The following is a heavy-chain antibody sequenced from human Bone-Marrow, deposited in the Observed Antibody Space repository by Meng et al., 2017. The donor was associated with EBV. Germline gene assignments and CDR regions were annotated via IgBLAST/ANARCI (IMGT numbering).Heavy chain of an antibody. CDR1: GVSNSSSHW. CDR3: ARDEDCSSTSCSWIDP. Sequence: AQLQESDPGLVAPSGTPARTSSLAGVSNSSSHWLSWLRQPPGKGLEWIGEIYHSGSTNYNPSHKSRVTISVDKSKNQFSLKLSSVTAADTAVYYCARDEDCSSTSCSWIDPWGQGTLVTVSS. J-gene: IGHJ5*02. V-gene: IGHV4-4*02. D-gene: IGHD2-2*01. CDR2: IYHSGST.